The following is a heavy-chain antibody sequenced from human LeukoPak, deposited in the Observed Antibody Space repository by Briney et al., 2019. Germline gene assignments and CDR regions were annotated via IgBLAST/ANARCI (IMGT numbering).Heavy chain of an antibody. J-gene: IGHJ3*02. Sequence: GGSLRLSCVASGFTFSTYAIHWVRQAPGKGLEWVAVVSKDGNTKYYADSVKGRFTISRDNSKNTLYLQMYSLRAEDTSVYYCARGIQPPKYYGSGSDTFDIWGQGTMVTVSS. V-gene: IGHV3-30*04. CDR3: ARGIQPPKYYGSGSDTFDI. D-gene: IGHD3-10*01. CDR2: VSKDGNTK. CDR1: GFTFSTYA.